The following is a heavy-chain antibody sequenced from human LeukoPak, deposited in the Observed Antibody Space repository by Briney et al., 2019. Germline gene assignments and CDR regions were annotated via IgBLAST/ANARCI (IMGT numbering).Heavy chain of an antibody. V-gene: IGHV3-48*03. J-gene: IGHJ4*02. CDR3: ARNSPGLGY. CDR1: GFTFSSYD. D-gene: IGHD2/OR15-2a*01. CDR2: ISGSGNAI. Sequence: GGSLRLSCAASGFTFSSYDMVWVRPAPGKGLEWVSYISGSGNAISYADSVRGRFTISRDNGKNSVYLQMNSLRTEDTAVYYCARNSPGLGYWGQGTLVTVSS.